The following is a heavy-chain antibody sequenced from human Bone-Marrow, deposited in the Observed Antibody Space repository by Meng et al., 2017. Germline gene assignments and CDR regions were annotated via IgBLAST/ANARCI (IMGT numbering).Heavy chain of an antibody. V-gene: IGHV4-39*07. CDR3: ARVDIVATLPRAIDY. Sequence: SETLSLTCTVSGGSISSSSYYWGWIRQPPGKGLEGIGSIYYSGRTYYNPSLKSRVTISVDTSKNQFSLKLSSVTAADTAVDYCARVDIVATLPRAIDYWGQGTLVTVSS. D-gene: IGHD5-12*01. J-gene: IGHJ4*02. CDR1: GGSISSSSYY. CDR2: IYYSGRT.